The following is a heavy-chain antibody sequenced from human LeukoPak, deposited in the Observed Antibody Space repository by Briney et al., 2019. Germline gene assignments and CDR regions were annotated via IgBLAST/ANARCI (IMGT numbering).Heavy chain of an antibody. J-gene: IGHJ3*02. V-gene: IGHV2-5*01. CDR1: GFSLSTTGVG. CDR2: IYWNDDK. CDR3: AHRETAVAGTWAFDI. D-gene: IGHD6-19*01. Sequence: KGSGPTLVKPTQALTLTCTFSGFSLSTTGVGVGWIRQPPGKALEWLALIYWNDDKRYSPSLKSRLTITKGTSKNQVVLTMTNMDPVDTATYYCAHRETAVAGTWAFDIWGQGTMVTVSS.